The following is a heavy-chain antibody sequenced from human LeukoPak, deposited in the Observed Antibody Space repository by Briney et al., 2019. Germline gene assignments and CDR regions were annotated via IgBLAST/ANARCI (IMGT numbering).Heavy chain of an antibody. D-gene: IGHD2-2*01. Sequence: SETLSLTCTVSGGSIGSSRYYWGWIRQPPGKGLEWIGSIYYLGSTYYNPSLKSRVTISIDTSRKQFSLKLRSVTAADTAVYYCARQYCSSTSCYPHFDYWGQGTLVTVSS. J-gene: IGHJ4*02. CDR2: IYYLGST. V-gene: IGHV4-39*01. CDR3: ARQYCSSTSCYPHFDY. CDR1: GGSIGSSRYY.